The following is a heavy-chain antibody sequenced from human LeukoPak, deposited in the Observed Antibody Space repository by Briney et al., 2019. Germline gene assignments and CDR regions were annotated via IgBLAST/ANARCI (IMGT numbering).Heavy chain of an antibody. D-gene: IGHD3-22*01. J-gene: IGHJ4*02. V-gene: IGHV3-21*01. CDR2: ISSSSSYI. Sequence: GGSLRLSCAASGFTFSSYAMNWVRQAPGKGLEWVSSISSSSSYIYYADSVKGRFTISRDNAKNSLYLQMNSLRAEDTAVYYCARDLGFMGGYYPHFDYWGQGTLVTVSS. CDR3: ARDLGFMGGYYPHFDY. CDR1: GFTFSSYA.